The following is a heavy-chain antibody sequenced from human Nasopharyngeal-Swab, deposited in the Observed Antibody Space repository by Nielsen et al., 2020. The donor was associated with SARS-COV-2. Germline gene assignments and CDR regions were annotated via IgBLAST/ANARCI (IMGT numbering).Heavy chain of an antibody. CDR1: GFTFDDYA. V-gene: IGHV3-9*01. D-gene: IGHD5-18*01. CDR3: AKDFNVDTAMVTYYYGMDV. Sequence: SLNISCAASGFTFDDYAMHWVRQAPGKGLEWVSGISWNSGTTGYADSVKGRFTISRDNAKSSLYLQMNSLRAEDTALYYCAKDFNVDTAMVTYYYGMDVWGQGTTVTVSS. J-gene: IGHJ6*02. CDR2: ISWNSGTT.